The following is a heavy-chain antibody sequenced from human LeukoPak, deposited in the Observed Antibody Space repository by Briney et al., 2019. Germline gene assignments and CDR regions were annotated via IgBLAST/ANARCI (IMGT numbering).Heavy chain of an antibody. D-gene: IGHD3-9*01. CDR1: GYSISSGYY. V-gene: IGHV4-38-2*02. J-gene: IGHJ3*02. CDR3: ARDGDISLAAFDI. Sequence: SETLSLTCTVSGYSISSGYYWGWIRQPPGKGLEWIGSIYHSGSTYYNPSLKSRVTISVDTSKNQFSLKLSSVTAADTAVYYCARDGDISLAAFDIWGQGTMVTVSS. CDR2: IYHSGST.